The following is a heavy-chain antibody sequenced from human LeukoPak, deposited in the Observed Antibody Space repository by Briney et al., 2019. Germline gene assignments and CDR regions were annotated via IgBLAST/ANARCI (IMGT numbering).Heavy chain of an antibody. Sequence: GGSLRLSCAASGFTFSGSAMHWVRQASGKGLEWVGRIRSKANSYATAYAASVKGRFTISRDDSKNTAYLQMNSLKTGDTAVYYCTSTLRDILTGYYKGGWYMDVWGKGTTVTVSS. CDR3: TSTLRDILTGYYKGGWYMDV. D-gene: IGHD3-9*01. J-gene: IGHJ6*03. V-gene: IGHV3-73*01. CDR1: GFTFSGSA. CDR2: IRSKANSYAT.